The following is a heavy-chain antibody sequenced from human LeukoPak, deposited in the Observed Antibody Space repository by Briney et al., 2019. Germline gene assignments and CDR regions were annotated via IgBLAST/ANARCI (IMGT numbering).Heavy chain of an antibody. CDR1: GFTFSGYV. Sequence: GGSLRLTCAASGFTFSGYVMTWVRQAPGKGLEWVSSVSSSGTKIFYADSVRGRFTVSRDNAGNSLSLQMDSLRVEDTAVYYCTRELLSLQQGLDYWGQGTLVTVSS. D-gene: IGHD2/OR15-2a*01. CDR3: TRELLSLQQGLDY. CDR2: VSSSGTKI. V-gene: IGHV3-21*01. J-gene: IGHJ4*02.